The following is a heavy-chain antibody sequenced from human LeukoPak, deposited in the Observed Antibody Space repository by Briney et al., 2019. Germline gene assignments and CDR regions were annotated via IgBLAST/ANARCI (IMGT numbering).Heavy chain of an antibody. V-gene: IGHV4-30-4*01. J-gene: IGHJ6*02. CDR3: ARFYYYYYGMDV. CDR1: GGSISSGDYY. D-gene: IGHD3-16*01. CDR2: IYYSGST. Sequence: PSETLSLTCTVSGGSISSGDYYRSWIRQPPGKGLEWIGYIYYSGSTYYNPSLKSRVTISVDTSKSQFSLKLSSVTAADTAVYYCARFYYYYYGMDVWGQGTTVTVSS.